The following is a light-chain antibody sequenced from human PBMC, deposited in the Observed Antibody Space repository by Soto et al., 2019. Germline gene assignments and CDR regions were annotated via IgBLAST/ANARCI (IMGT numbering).Light chain of an antibody. CDR3: AAWDDSLRGRV. CDR1: SSNIGSNY. CDR2: DDN. V-gene: IGLV1-47*02. Sequence: QAVVTQPPSASGTPGQRVTISCSGSSSNIGSNYVYWYQQLPGTAPKLLVFDDNQRPSGVPDRFSDSKSGTSASLAISGLRSEDEADYYCAAWDDSLRGRVFGGGTQLTVL. J-gene: IGLJ3*02.